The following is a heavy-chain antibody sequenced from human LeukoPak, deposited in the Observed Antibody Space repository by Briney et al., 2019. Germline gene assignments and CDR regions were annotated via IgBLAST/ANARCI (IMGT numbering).Heavy chain of an antibody. CDR1: GYTLTELS. Sequence: ASVKVSCKVSGYTLTELSMHWVRQAPGKGLEWMGGFDPEDGETIYAQKFQGRVTMTEDTSTDTAYMELSNLRSEDTAVYYCATVVITMVRGVKYWFDPWGQGTLVTVSS. J-gene: IGHJ5*02. CDR3: ATVVITMVRGVKYWFDP. V-gene: IGHV1-24*01. D-gene: IGHD3-10*01. CDR2: FDPEDGET.